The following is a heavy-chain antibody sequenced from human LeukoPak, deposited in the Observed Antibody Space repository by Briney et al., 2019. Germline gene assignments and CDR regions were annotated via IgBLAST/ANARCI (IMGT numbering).Heavy chain of an antibody. Sequence: SETLSLTCTVSGGSISSYYWSWIRQPPGKGLEWIGYIYYSGSTNYNPSLKSRVTISVDTSKNQFSLKLTSVTAADTAVYYCARQTYYYDSGGYVYYFDYWGQGTLVTVSS. V-gene: IGHV4-59*08. CDR2: IYYSGST. CDR3: ARQTYYYDSGGYVYYFDY. J-gene: IGHJ4*02. CDR1: GGSISSYY. D-gene: IGHD3-22*01.